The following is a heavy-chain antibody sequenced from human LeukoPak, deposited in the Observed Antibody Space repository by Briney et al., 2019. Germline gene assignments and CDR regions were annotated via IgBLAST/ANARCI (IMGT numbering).Heavy chain of an antibody. Sequence: SETLSLTCTVSGGSISSFYWSWIRQPPGKGLEWIGYISYSGSTNYNPSLKSRVTISVDTSKNQFSLKLSSVTAADTAVYYCARDRPGLQGSDYMDVWGKGTTVTVSS. CDR3: ARDRPGLQGSDYMDV. D-gene: IGHD5-24*01. CDR2: ISYSGST. CDR1: GGSISSFY. V-gene: IGHV4-59*01. J-gene: IGHJ6*03.